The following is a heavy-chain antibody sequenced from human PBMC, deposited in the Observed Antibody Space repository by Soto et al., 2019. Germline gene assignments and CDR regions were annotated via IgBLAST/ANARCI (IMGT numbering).Heavy chain of an antibody. CDR3: ARVDNWNSNFYYYYGMDV. V-gene: IGHV3-48*02. CDR2: ISSSSSTI. CDR1: GFTFSSYS. J-gene: IGHJ6*02. Sequence: GGSLRLSCAASGFTFSSYSMNWVRQAPGKGLEWVSYISSSSSTIYYADSVKGRFTISRDNAKNSLYLQMNSLRDEDTAVYYCARVDNWNSNFYYYYGMDVWGQGTTVTVSS. D-gene: IGHD1-7*01.